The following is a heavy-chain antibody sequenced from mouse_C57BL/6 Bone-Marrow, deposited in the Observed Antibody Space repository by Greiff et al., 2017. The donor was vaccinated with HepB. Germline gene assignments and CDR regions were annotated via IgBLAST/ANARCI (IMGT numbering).Heavy chain of an antibody. CDR3: ARLWTYDYDVY. J-gene: IGHJ2*01. CDR2: IDPSDSYT. CDR1: GYTFTSYW. Sequence: QVQLQQSGAELVRPGTSVKLSCKASGYTFTSYWMHWVKQRPGQGLEWIGVIDPSDSYTNYNQKFKGKATLTVDTSSSTAYMQLSSLTSEDSAVYYCARLWTYDYDVYWGQGTTLTVSS. V-gene: IGHV1-59*01. D-gene: IGHD2-4*01.